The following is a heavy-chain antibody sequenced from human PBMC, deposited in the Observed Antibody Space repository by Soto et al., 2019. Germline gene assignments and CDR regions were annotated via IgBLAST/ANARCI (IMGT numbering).Heavy chain of an antibody. Sequence: QVQLQQWGAGLLKPSETLSLTCAVYGGSFSGYYWSWIRQPPGKGLEWIGEINHSGSTNYNPSLKSRVTISVDTSKNQFSLKLSSVTAADTAVYYCAREGVVTAIQLYYFDYWGQGTLVTVSS. CDR3: AREGVVTAIQLYYFDY. CDR1: GGSFSGYY. V-gene: IGHV4-34*01. J-gene: IGHJ4*02. D-gene: IGHD2-21*02. CDR2: INHSGST.